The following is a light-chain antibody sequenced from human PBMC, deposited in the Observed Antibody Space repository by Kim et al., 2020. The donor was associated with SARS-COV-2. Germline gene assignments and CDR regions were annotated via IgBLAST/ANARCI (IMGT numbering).Light chain of an antibody. Sequence: SASLGASVKLTCTLSSGHSSYAIAWHQQQPEKGPRYLMKLNSDGSHSKGDGIPDRFSGSSSGAERYLTISSLQSEDEADYYCQTWGTGIQVFGGGT. J-gene: IGLJ3*02. CDR3: QTWGTGIQV. V-gene: IGLV4-69*01. CDR1: SGHSSYA. CDR2: LNSDGSH.